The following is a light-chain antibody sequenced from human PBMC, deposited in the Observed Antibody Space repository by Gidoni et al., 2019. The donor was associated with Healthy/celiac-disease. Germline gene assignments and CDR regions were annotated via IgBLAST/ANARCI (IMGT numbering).Light chain of an antibody. CDR1: SSDVGGYNY. CDR2: DVS. Sequence: QSALTQPASVSGSPGQSNTISCTGTSSDVGGYNYVSWYQQHPGKAPKLMIYDVSNRPSGVSNRFSGSKSGNAASLTISGLQAEDEADYYCSSYTSSSTLGFGGGTKLT. V-gene: IGLV2-14*01. CDR3: SSYTSSSTLG. J-gene: IGLJ2*01.